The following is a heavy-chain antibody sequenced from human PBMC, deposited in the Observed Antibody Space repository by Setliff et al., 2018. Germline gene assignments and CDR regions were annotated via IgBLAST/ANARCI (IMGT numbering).Heavy chain of an antibody. J-gene: IGHJ4*02. CDR1: GGSISSSNW. CDR3: ARTGGYYYGSGSYYNDY. D-gene: IGHD3-10*01. Sequence: PSETLSLTCAVSGGSISSSNWWSWVRQPPGKGLEWIGEIYHSGSTNYNPSLKSRVTISVDKSKNQFSLKLSSVTAADTAVYYCARTGGYYYGSGSYYNDYWGQGTLVTVSS. CDR2: IYHSGST. V-gene: IGHV4-4*02.